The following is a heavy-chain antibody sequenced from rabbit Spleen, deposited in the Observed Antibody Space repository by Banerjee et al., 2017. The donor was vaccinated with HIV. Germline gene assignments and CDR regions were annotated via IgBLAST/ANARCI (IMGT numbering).Heavy chain of an antibody. Sequence: QSLEESGGGLVKPGASLTLTCKASGLSFNSGYDMCWVRQAPGEGLEWVACAYAGSSGSTYSATWATGRFTISKTSSTTVTLQMTSLTAADTATYFCARDVGTSFSTYGMDLWGPGTLVTVS. CDR2: AYAGSSGST. J-gene: IGHJ6*01. CDR3: ARDVGTSFSTYGMDL. V-gene: IGHV1S40*01. D-gene: IGHD8-1*01. CDR1: GLSFNSGYD.